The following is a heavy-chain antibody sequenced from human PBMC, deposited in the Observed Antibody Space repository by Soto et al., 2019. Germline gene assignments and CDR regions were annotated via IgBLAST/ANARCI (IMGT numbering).Heavy chain of an antibody. CDR1: GFTFSNSD. D-gene: IGHD3-3*01. J-gene: IGHJ4*02. V-gene: IGHV3-35*01. Sequence: GGSLRLSCAASGFTFSNSDMNWVHQAPGKGLEWVSGVSWNGSRTHYADSVKGRFIISRDNSRNTLYLQTNSLRAEDTAVYYCVRRLGKVFGVVTPPLWYWGQGTLVTVSS. CDR3: VRRLGKVFGVVTPPLWY. CDR2: VSWNGSRT.